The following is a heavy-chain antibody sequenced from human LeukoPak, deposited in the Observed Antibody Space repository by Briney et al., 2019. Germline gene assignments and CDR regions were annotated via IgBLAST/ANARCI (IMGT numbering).Heavy chain of an antibody. CDR3: ARDLYYDFWSGHYDHGAFDI. V-gene: IGHV4-4*07. J-gene: IGHJ3*02. Sequence: SETLSLTCSVSGDSISYFYWSWIRQAAGKGLEWIGHISGSGSTNYNPSLKSRVTISVDTSKNQFSLKLSSVTAADTAVYYCARDLYYDFWSGHYDHGAFDIWGQGTMVTVTS. D-gene: IGHD3-3*01. CDR1: GDSISYFY. CDR2: ISGSGST.